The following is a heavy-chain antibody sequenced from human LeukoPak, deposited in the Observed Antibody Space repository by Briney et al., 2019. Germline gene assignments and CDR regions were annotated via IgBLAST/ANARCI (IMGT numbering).Heavy chain of an antibody. CDR3: ARVSRWGYLDY. CDR2: INPSGGST. Sequence: GASVKVSCKASGYTLTSYYIHWVRQAPGHGLEWMGIINPSGGSTSYAQKFQCRVTMTRDMSTSTVYMELSSLRSEDTAVYYCARVSRWGYLDYWGQGTLVTVSS. J-gene: IGHJ4*02. V-gene: IGHV1-46*01. D-gene: IGHD6-13*01. CDR1: GYTLTSYY.